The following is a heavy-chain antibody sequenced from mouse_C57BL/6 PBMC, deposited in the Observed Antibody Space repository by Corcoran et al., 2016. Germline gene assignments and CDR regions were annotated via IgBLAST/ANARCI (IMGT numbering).Heavy chain of an antibody. J-gene: IGHJ2*01. CDR3: ARSDYDYDEGYYFDY. CDR2: INTYSGVP. V-gene: IGHV9-3*01. D-gene: IGHD2-4*01. Sequence: QIQLVQSGPELKKPGETVKISCKASGYTFTTYGMSWVKQAPGKGLKWMGWINTYSGVPTYADDFKGRFAFSLETSASTAYLQINNLKNEDTATYFCARSDYDYDEGYYFDYWGQGTTLTVSS. CDR1: GYTFTTYG.